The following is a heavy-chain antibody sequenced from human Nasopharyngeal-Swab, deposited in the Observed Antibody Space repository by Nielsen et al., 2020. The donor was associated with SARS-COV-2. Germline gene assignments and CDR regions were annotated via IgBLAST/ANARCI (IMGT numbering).Heavy chain of an antibody. CDR3: ARDVAPYGMDV. Sequence: SQTLSLTCAVYGGSFSGYYWSWIRQPPGKGLEWSGEINHSGSTNYNPSLKSRVTISVDTSKNQFSLKLSSVTAADTAVYYCARDVAPYGMDVWGQGITVTVSS. CDR2: INHSGST. J-gene: IGHJ6*02. CDR1: GGSFSGYY. V-gene: IGHV4-34*01.